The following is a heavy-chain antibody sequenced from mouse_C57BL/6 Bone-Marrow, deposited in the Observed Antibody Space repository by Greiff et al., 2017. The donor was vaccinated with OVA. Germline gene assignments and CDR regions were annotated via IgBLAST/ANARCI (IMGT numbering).Heavy chain of an antibody. Sequence: VQLQQSGAELVMPGASVKLSCKASGYTFTSYWMHWVKQRPGQGLEWIGEIDPSDSYTNYNQKFKGKSTLTVDKSSSTAYMQLSSLTSEDSAVYYCARRLYYFDYWGQGTTLTVSS. CDR3: ARRLYYFDY. V-gene: IGHV1-69*01. CDR1: GYTFTSYW. J-gene: IGHJ2*01. CDR2: IDPSDSYT.